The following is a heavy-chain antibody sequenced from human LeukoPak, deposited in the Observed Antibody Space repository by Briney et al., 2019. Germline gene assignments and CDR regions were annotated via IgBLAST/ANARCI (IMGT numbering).Heavy chain of an antibody. CDR2: INPSGGST. Sequence: ASVKVSCKVSGYTLTELSMHWVRQAPGQGLEWMGIINPSGGSTSYAQKFQGRVTMTRDTSTSTVYMELSSLRSEDTAVYYCARGKVGATIFGYWGQGTLVTVSS. CDR3: ARGKVGATIFGY. CDR1: GYTLTELS. D-gene: IGHD1-26*01. V-gene: IGHV1-46*01. J-gene: IGHJ4*02.